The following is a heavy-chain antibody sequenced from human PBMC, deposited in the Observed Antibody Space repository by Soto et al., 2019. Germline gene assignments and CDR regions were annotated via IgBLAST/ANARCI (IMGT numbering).Heavy chain of an antibody. CDR1: GGTFSSYP. CDR3: AREGGSGNYRYYAMDV. J-gene: IGHJ6*02. V-gene: IGHV1-69*12. Sequence: QVQLVQSGAEVKKPGSSVKVSCRASGGTFSSYPISWVRQAPGQGLEWMGGFIPTFGTANYAQKFQGRVTITADESTSTAYMELSSLRSEDTAVYYCAREGGSGNYRYYAMDVWGQGTTVTVSS. D-gene: IGHD3-10*01. CDR2: FIPTFGTA.